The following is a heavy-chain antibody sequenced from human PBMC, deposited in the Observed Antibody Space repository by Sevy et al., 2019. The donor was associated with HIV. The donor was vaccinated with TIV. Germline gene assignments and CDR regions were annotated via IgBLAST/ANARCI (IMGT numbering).Heavy chain of an antibody. CDR3: ARESVTMVRGVINWFDP. CDR2: IYTSGST. J-gene: IGHJ5*02. CDR1: GGSISSYY. V-gene: IGHV4-4*07. Sequence: SETLSLTCTVSGGSISSYYWSWIRQPAGKGLEWIGRIYTSGSTNYNPSLKSRVTMSVDTSKNQFSLKLSSVTAADTAVYYCARESVTMVRGVINWFDPWGQRTLVTVSS. D-gene: IGHD3-10*01.